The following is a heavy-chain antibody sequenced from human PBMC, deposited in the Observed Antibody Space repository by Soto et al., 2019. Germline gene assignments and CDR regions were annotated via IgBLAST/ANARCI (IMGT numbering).Heavy chain of an antibody. CDR1: GSTFSSYW. J-gene: IGHJ6*02. V-gene: IGHV3-7*04. D-gene: IGHD2-15*01. Sequence: GSLRLSCAASGSTFSSYWMSWVRQAPGKGLEWVANIKQDGSEKYYVDSVKGRFTISRDNAKNSLYLQMNSLRAEDTAVYYCARAVVVAAYSNYYYGMDVWGQGTTVTVSS. CDR3: ARAVVVAAYSNYYYGMDV. CDR2: IKQDGSEK.